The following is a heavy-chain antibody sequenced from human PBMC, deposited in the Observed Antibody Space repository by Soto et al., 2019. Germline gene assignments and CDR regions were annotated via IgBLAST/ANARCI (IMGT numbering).Heavy chain of an antibody. CDR3: GRVFYSSTSYSYFLHL. J-gene: IGHJ6*03. D-gene: IGHD2-15*01. Sequence: SETLSLTCTVSGGSINSYYWSWIRQPPGRGLEWIGYISYSGSTNYNPSLKSRVTISLDTSKNHFSLKLSSVTAADTAVYYCGRVFYSSTSYSYFLHLRGKGTSVPVS. CDR2: ISYSGST. CDR1: GGSINSYY. V-gene: IGHV4-59*01.